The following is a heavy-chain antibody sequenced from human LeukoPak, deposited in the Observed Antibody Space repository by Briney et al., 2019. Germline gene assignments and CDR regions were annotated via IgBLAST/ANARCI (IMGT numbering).Heavy chain of an antibody. D-gene: IGHD4-17*01. J-gene: IGHJ4*02. Sequence: SGPTLVKPTQTLTLTCTFSGFSLTTSGVGVGWIRQPPGKALEWLALIYWDDTKLYNPSLKSRLTITKDTSKKQVVLTMTNMDPVDTATYYCAHYGDYRFMYYFDHWGQGTLVTVSS. CDR3: AHYGDYRFMYYFDH. CDR2: IYWDDTK. CDR1: GFSLTTSGVG. V-gene: IGHV2-5*02.